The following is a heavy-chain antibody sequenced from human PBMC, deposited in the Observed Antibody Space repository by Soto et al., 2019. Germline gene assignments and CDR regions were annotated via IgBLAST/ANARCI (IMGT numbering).Heavy chain of an antibody. D-gene: IGHD4-17*01. CDR1: GGTFSNYT. J-gene: IGHJ4*02. CDR2: IIPILGIA. CDR3: ARTQMTTVATYYFDY. Sequence: SVKSSCRASGGTFSNYTISWVRQAPGQGLEWMGRIIPILGIANYAQKFQGRVTITADKSTSTAYMELSSLRSEDTAVYYCARTQMTTVATYYFDYWGQGTLVTVSS. V-gene: IGHV1-69*02.